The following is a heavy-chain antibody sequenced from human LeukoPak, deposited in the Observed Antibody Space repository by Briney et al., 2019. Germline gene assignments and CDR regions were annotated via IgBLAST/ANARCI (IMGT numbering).Heavy chain of an antibody. Sequence: PSETLSLTCTVSGGSISSSSYYWGWIRQPPGKGLEWIGSIYYSGSTYYNPSLRSRVTISVDTSKNQFSLKLSSVTAADTAVYYCARQSGYYDYWGQGTLVTVSS. CDR1: GGSISSSSYY. D-gene: IGHD3-3*01. CDR3: ARQSGYYDY. J-gene: IGHJ4*02. V-gene: IGHV4-39*01. CDR2: IYYSGST.